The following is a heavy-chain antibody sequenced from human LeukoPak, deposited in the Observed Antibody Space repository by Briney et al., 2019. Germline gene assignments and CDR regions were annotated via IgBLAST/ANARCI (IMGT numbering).Heavy chain of an antibody. V-gene: IGHV3-23*01. CDR3: AKGVESSSWYGAFDI. CDR2: ISGSGGST. D-gene: IGHD6-13*01. Sequence: PGGSLRLSCAASGFTFSSYAMSWVRQAPGKGLEWASAISGSGGSTYYADSVKGRFTISRDNSKNTLYLQMNSLRAEDTAVYYCAKGVESSSWYGAFDIWGQGTMVTVSS. CDR1: GFTFSSYA. J-gene: IGHJ3*02.